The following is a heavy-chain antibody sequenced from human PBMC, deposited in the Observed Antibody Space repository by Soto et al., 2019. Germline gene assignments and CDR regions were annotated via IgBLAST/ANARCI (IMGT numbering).Heavy chain of an antibody. CDR2: ISGSGGST. D-gene: IGHD4-17*01. V-gene: IGHV3-23*01. Sequence: EVQLLESGGGLVQPGGSLRLSCSASGFTFSSYAMSWVRQAPGKGLEWVSAISGSGGSTYYADSVKGLFTISRDNSKNALYLQMNSLRADDTAVYYCAKVYGDYGCGFDYWGQGTLVTVSS. CDR3: AKVYGDYGCGFDY. CDR1: GFTFSSYA. J-gene: IGHJ4*02.